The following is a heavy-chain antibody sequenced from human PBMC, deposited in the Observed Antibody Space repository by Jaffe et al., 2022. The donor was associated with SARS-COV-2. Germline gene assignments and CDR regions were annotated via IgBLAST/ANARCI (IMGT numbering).Heavy chain of an antibody. CDR1: GFTFSNAW. V-gene: IGHV3-15*01. Sequence: EVQLVESGGGLVKPGGSLRLSCAASGFTFSNAWMSWVRQAPGKGLEWVGRIKSKTDGGTTDYAAPVKGRFTISRDDSKNTLYLQMNSLKTEDTAVYYCTTAGDWAGRDGYNYPIDFDYWGQGTLVTVSS. CDR2: IKSKTDGGTT. J-gene: IGHJ4*02. CDR3: TTAGDWAGRDGYNYPIDFDY. D-gene: IGHD5-12*01.